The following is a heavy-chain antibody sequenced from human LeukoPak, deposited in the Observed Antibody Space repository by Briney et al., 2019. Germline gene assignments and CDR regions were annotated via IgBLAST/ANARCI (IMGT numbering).Heavy chain of an antibody. J-gene: IGHJ4*02. D-gene: IGHD6-13*01. CDR3: ARAEYRVYSSSWYYFDY. CDR1: GFTFSSYW. CDR2: IKQDGSGK. V-gene: IGHV3-7*01. Sequence: GGSLRLSSAASGFTFSSYWMSWVRQAPGKGLEWVANIKQDGSGKYYVDSVKGRFTISRDNAKNSLYLQMNSLRAEDTAVYYCARAEYRVYSSSWYYFDYWGQGTLVTVSS.